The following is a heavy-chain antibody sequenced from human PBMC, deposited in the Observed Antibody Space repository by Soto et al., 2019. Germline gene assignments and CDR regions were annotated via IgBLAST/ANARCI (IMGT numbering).Heavy chain of an antibody. CDR1: GGTFSSYA. Sequence: ASVKVSCKASGGTFSSYAISWVRQAPGQGLEWMGGIIPIFGTANYAQKFQGRVTITADESTSTAYMELSSLRSEDTAVYYCARAYCSSTSCHSYYYGMDVWGQGTTVTVSS. D-gene: IGHD2-2*01. CDR3: ARAYCSSTSCHSYYYGMDV. CDR2: IIPIFGTA. J-gene: IGHJ6*02. V-gene: IGHV1-69*13.